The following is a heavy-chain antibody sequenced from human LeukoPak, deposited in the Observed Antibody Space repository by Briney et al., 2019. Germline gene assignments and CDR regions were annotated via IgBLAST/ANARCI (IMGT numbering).Heavy chain of an antibody. CDR2: IYSGGST. CDR3: AILGYDYYFDY. Sequence: PGGSLRLSCAASGFTVSSNYMSWVRQAPGKGLEWVSVIYSGGSTYYADSVKGRFTISRDNSKNTLYLQMNSLRAEGTAVYYCAILGYDYYFDYWGQGTLVTVSS. V-gene: IGHV3-53*01. J-gene: IGHJ4*02. D-gene: IGHD1-20*01. CDR1: GFTVSSNY.